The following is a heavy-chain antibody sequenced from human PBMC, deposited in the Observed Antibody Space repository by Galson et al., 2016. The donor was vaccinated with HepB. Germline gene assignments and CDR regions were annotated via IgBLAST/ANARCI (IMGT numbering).Heavy chain of an antibody. CDR1: GGSISSENW. J-gene: IGHJ4*02. CDR3: VGQHGGGRYNLDY. CDR2: IYHSGGT. D-gene: IGHD1-14*01. Sequence: SETLSLTCAVSGGSISSENWWSWVRQPPGKGLEWIGEIYHSGGTNYNPSLKSRVTISMDKSKNQFSLQLNSVTAADTAVYYWVGQHGGGRYNLDYWGQGTLVTVSS. V-gene: IGHV4-4*02.